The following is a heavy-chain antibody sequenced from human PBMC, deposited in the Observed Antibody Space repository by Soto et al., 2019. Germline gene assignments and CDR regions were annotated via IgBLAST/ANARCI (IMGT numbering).Heavy chain of an antibody. D-gene: IGHD1-26*01. V-gene: IGHV3-7*01. CDR2: INQDGSER. CDR3: AKLVGATIHFDY. CDR1: GFTFGTYL. J-gene: IGHJ4*02. Sequence: PGGSLRLSCAASGFTFGTYLMSWVRQAPGKGLEWVANINQDGSERYYVDSVKGRFTISRDNAKNSLYLQMNSLRAEDTAVYYCAKLVGATIHFDYWGQGTLVTVSS.